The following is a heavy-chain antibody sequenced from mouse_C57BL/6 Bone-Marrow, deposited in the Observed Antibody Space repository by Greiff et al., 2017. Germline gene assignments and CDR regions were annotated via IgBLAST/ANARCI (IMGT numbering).Heavy chain of an antibody. CDR1: GYSITSGYY. V-gene: IGHV3-6*01. CDR3: AREGACTMITSNWYFDV. Sequence: EVKLQESGPGLVKPSQSLSLTCSVTGYSITSGYYWNWIRQFPGNKLEWMGYISYDGSNNYNPSLKNRIPITRSTSKNQFSLKLNSVTTEGTATYYCAREGACTMITSNWYFDVWGTGTTVTVSS. D-gene: IGHD2-4*01. J-gene: IGHJ1*03. CDR2: ISYDGSN.